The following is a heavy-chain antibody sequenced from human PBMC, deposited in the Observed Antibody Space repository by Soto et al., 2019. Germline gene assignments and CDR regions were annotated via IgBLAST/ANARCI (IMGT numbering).Heavy chain of an antibody. J-gene: IGHJ4*02. Sequence: ASVKVSGKASGYTFTSYGISWVRQAPGQGLEWMAWINPYNGNTKYAEKFLGRVTVTTDTSTATAYMEVRSLTSDDTAVFYCARVGVGLAAPRVWPYWGQGTPVTVSS. CDR2: INPYNGNT. V-gene: IGHV1-18*01. CDR3: ARVGVGLAAPRVWPY. D-gene: IGHD6-13*01. CDR1: GYTFTSYG.